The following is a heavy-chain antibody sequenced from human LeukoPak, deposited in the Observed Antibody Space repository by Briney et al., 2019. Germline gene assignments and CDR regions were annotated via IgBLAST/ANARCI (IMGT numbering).Heavy chain of an antibody. J-gene: IGHJ5*02. CDR3: ARDYYSGITMIVVASPPWFDP. CDR1: GFTFSSYS. Sequence: GGSLRLSCAASGFTFSSYSMNWVRQAPGKGLEWVSSISSSSSYIYYADSVKGRFTISRDNAKNSLYLQMNSLRAEDTAVYYCARDYYSGITMIVVASPPWFDPWGQGTLVTVSS. V-gene: IGHV3-21*01. D-gene: IGHD3-22*01. CDR2: ISSSSSYI.